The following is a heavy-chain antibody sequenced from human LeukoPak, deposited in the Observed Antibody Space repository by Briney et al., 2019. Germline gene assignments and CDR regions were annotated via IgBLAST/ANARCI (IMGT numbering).Heavy chain of an antibody. CDR3: AKDDVWGSYRYPSGTTD. V-gene: IGHV3-23*01. CDR2: ISGSGGST. CDR1: GFTFSSYA. D-gene: IGHD3-16*02. Sequence: GGSLRLSCAASGFTFSSYAMSWVRQAPGKGLEWVSAISGSGGSTYYADSVKGRFTISRDNSKNTLYLQMNSLGAEDTAVYYCAKDDVWGSYRYPSGTTDWGQGTLVTVSS. J-gene: IGHJ4*02.